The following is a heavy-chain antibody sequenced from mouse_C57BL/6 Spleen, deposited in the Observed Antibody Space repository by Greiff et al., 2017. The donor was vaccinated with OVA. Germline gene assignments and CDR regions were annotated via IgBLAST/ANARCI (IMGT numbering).Heavy chain of an antibody. CDR1: GYTFTSYW. CDR2: IYPSDSET. J-gene: IGHJ2*01. Sequence: VKLQQPGAELVRPGSSVKLSCKASGYTFTSYWMDWVKQRPGQGLEWIGNIYPSDSETHYNQKFKDKATLTVDKSSSTAYMQLSSLTSEDSAVYYCARGGITTVVAFDYWGQGTTLTVSS. V-gene: IGHV1-61*01. CDR3: ARGGITTVVAFDY. D-gene: IGHD1-1*01.